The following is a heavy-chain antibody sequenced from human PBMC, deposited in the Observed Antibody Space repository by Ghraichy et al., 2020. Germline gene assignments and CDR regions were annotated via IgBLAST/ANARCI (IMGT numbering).Heavy chain of an antibody. CDR2: IIPIFGTA. D-gene: IGHD2-2*01. CDR1: GGTFSSYA. V-gene: IGHV1-69*06. Sequence: SVKVSCKASGGTFSSYAISWVRQAPGQGLEWMGGIIPIFGTANYAQKFQGRVTITADKSTSTAYMELSSLRSEDMAVYYCARTPLRYCSSTSCQNFDYWGQGTLVTVSS. J-gene: IGHJ4*02. CDR3: ARTPLRYCSSTSCQNFDY.